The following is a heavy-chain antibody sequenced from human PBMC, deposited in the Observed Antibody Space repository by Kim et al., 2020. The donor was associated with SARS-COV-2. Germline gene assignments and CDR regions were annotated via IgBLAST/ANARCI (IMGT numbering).Heavy chain of an antibody. CDR2: TRNKAKSYTT. Sequence: GGSLRLSCAASGFTFSDHYMDWVRQAPGKGLEWVARTRNKAKSYTTEYAASVKGRFIISRDDSKKSLYLQMNSLKTEDTAVYYCTISTVTTDYHYGVDVWGQGTTVTVSS. V-gene: IGHV3-72*01. CDR1: GFTFSDHY. CDR3: TISTVTTDYHYGVDV. J-gene: IGHJ6*02. D-gene: IGHD4-17*01.